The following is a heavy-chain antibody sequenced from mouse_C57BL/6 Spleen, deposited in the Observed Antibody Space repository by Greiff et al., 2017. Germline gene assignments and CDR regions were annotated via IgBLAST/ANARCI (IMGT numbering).Heavy chain of an antibody. V-gene: IGHV1-4*01. CDR3: ARAGYYVGMDY. D-gene: IGHD2-3*01. CDR1: GYTFTSYT. J-gene: IGHJ4*01. CDR2: INPRSGYT. Sequence: VQLQQSGAELARPGASVKMSCKASGYTFTSYTMNWVKQRPGQGLEWIGYINPRSGYTKYNQKFKDKATLTADKSSSTAYMQLSSLTSEDSAVYYCARAGYYVGMDYWGQGTSVTVSS.